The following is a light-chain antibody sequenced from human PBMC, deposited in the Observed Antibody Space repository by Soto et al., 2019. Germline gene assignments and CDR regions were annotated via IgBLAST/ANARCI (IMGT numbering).Light chain of an antibody. J-gene: IGKJ4*01. CDR2: GTS. V-gene: IGKV3-20*01. CDR1: QGIGDT. CDR3: HQYGSSPLT. Sequence: EIIMTQSPATLSVSPGEVATLSCRASQGIGDTLAWYKTKPGQTPRILIYGTSTRATGIPARLSGSGSGTDFTLTISRLEPEDFAMYYCHQYGSSPLTFCGGTKVDI.